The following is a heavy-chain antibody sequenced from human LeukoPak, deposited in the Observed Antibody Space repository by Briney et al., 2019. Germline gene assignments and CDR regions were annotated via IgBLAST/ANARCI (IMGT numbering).Heavy chain of an antibody. J-gene: IGHJ4*02. CDR3: AKRRCSSTSCYTGDC. CDR2: ISGGGGNT. CDR1: GFTFTSYA. D-gene: IGHD2-2*02. Sequence: GGSLRLSCAASGFTFTSYAMSWVRQAPGKGLEWVSAISGGGGNTDYADSVKGRFTISRDNSKNTLYLQMNSLRVEDTAVYYCAKRRCSSTSCYTGDCWGQGTLVTVSS. V-gene: IGHV3-23*01.